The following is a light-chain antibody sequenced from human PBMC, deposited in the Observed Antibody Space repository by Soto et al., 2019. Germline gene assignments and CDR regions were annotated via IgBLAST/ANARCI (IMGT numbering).Light chain of an antibody. J-gene: IGLJ1*01. Sequence: QSVLTQPPSVSGAPGQRVTISCTGSRSNIGTGYDVHWYQQLPGTAPKLLIYGNSNRPSGVPDRFSGSKSGTSASLAITGLQAEDEADYYCQSYDSSLSEYDFGTGTKVTVL. CDR3: QSYDSSLSEYD. CDR2: GNS. V-gene: IGLV1-40*01. CDR1: RSNIGTGYD.